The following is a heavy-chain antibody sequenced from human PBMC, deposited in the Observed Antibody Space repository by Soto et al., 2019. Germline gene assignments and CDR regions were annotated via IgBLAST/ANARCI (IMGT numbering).Heavy chain of an antibody. CDR1: GGSFSGYY. D-gene: IGHD6-6*01. CDR3: ARHRPQEDGSKKGFDY. V-gene: IGHV4-34*01. Sequence: PSETLSLTCAVYGGSFSGYYWSWIRQPPGKGLEWIGEINHSGSTNYNPSLKSRATISVDTSKNQFSLKLTSVTAADTALYYCARHRPQEDGSKKGFDYWGQGTPVTVSS. CDR2: INHSGST. J-gene: IGHJ4*02.